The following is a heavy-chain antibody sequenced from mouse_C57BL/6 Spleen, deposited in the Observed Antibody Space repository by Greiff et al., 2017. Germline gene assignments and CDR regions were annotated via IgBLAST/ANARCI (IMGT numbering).Heavy chain of an antibody. D-gene: IGHD2-5*01. Sequence: DVQLVESGGGLVKPGGSLKLSCAASGFTFSSYAMSWVRQTPEKRLEWVATISDGGSYTYYPDNVKGRFTISRDNAKNNLYLQMSHLKSEDTAMYYCARDPYSNYDAMDYWGQGTSVTVSS. V-gene: IGHV5-4*01. CDR3: ARDPYSNYDAMDY. CDR2: ISDGGSYT. CDR1: GFTFSSYA. J-gene: IGHJ4*01.